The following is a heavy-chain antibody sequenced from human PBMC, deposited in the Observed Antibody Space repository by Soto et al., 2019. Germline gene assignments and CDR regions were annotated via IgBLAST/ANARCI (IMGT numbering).Heavy chain of an antibody. CDR1: GFTFSSHW. CDR3: ARGLRNYYGVDV. CDR2: VKYDGRTT. V-gene: IGHV3-74*01. Sequence: EVQVVESGGGLAQPGGSLRLSCIASGFTFSSHWMHWVRQAPGKGLVWVSRVKYDGRTTNYADSVKGRFTISRDNAKNTVYLQMNSLRAEDTGVYYCARGLRNYYGVDVWGQGTTVTVSS. D-gene: IGHD5-12*01. J-gene: IGHJ6*02.